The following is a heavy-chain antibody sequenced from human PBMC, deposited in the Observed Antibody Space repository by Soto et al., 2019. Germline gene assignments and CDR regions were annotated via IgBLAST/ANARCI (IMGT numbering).Heavy chain of an antibody. Sequence: QGQLVQSGAEVKKPGSSVKVSCKASGCTFSSYAISWVRQAPGQGLEWMGGIIPIFGTANYAQKFQGRVTITAEKSTSTAYMELSSLRSEDTAVYYCARGPGYCSSTSCYGPYYFDYWGQGTLVTVSS. CDR1: GCTFSSYA. V-gene: IGHV1-69*06. D-gene: IGHD2-2*01. J-gene: IGHJ4*02. CDR2: IIPIFGTA. CDR3: ARGPGYCSSTSCYGPYYFDY.